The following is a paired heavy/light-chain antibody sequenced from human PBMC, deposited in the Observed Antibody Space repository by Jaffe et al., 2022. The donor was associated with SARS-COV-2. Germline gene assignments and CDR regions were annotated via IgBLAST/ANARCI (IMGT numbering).Light chain of an antibody. J-gene: IGKJ1*01. Sequence: DIVMTQSPLSLPVTPGEPASISCRSSQSLLHSNGRNYLDWYLQKPGQSPQLLIYLGSNRASGVPDRISGSGSGTDFTLKISSVEAEDVGVYYCIQALQTPRTFGQGTKVEIK. CDR1: QSLLHSNGRNY. V-gene: IGKV2-28*01. CDR2: LGS. CDR3: IQALQTPRT.
Heavy chain of an antibody. Sequence: QVQLVQSGAEVKKPGASVKVSCKASGYTFSTYGISWVRQAPGEGLEWMGWINNYNGDTNYAQKFQGRVTMTTETSTSTTYMELRSLRSDDTAVYYCARGLAFYYDSSGYYSLVPFDYWGQGTLVTVSS. V-gene: IGHV1-18*01. D-gene: IGHD3-22*01. CDR1: GYTFSTYG. CDR2: INNYNGDT. CDR3: ARGLAFYYDSSGYYSLVPFDY. J-gene: IGHJ4*02.